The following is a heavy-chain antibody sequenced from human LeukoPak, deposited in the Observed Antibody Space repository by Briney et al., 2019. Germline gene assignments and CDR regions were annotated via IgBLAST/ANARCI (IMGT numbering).Heavy chain of an antibody. Sequence: PGGSLRLSCAASGFTFSSYAMSWLRQAPGKGQVWISTITASGGNTYFADSVKGRFTFSRVNSKNTVYLQMNSLRAEDTAVYYCAKRMVVTEYYFDYWGQGALVTVSS. V-gene: IGHV3-23*01. J-gene: IGHJ4*02. D-gene: IGHD4-23*01. CDR3: AKRMVVTEYYFDY. CDR1: GFTFSSYA. CDR2: ITASGGNT.